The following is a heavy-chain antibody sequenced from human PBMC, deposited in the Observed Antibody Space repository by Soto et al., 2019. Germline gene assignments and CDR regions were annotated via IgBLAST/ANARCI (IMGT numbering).Heavy chain of an antibody. CDR2: IYHSGST. V-gene: IGHV4-30-2*01. D-gene: IGHD3-22*01. CDR1: GGSISSGGYS. Sequence: PSETLSLTCAVSGGSISSGGYSCNWIRQPPGKGLEWIGYIYHSGSTYYNPSLKSRVTISVDRSKNQFSLKLSSVTAADTAVYYCARLGGYYQAFDSWGQGTLVTVS. J-gene: IGHJ4*02. CDR3: ARLGGYYQAFDS.